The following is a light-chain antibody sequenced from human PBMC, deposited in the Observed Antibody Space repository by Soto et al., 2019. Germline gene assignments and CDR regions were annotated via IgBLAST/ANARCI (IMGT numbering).Light chain of an antibody. CDR3: KQYYSTPPT. V-gene: IGKV4-1*01. J-gene: IGKJ1*01. CDR1: QSVLHSANNKNF. CDR2: WAS. Sequence: DIVMTQSPDSLPVSLGERATMNCKSSQSVLHSANNKNFLAWYQQKPGQPPKLLIYWASTRESGVPDRFSSSGSGTDFTLTISSLQAEDVAIYYCKQYYSTPPTFGQGTKVEIK.